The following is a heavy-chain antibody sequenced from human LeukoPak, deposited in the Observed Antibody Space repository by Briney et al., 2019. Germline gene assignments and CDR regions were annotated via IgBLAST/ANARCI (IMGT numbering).Heavy chain of an antibody. J-gene: IGHJ4*02. V-gene: IGHV5-51*01. CDR1: GYSFTSYW. CDR3: ARQEDYYDSSGYWNY. Sequence: GESLKISCKGSGYSFTSYWISWVRQMPGKGLEWMGIIYPGDSDTRYSPSFQGQVTISADNSISTAYLQWSSLKASHTAMYYCARQEDYYDSSGYWNYWGQGTLVTVSS. CDR2: IYPGDSDT. D-gene: IGHD3-22*01.